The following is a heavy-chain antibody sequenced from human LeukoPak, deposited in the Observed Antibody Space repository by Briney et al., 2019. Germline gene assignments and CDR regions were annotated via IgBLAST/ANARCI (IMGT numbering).Heavy chain of an antibody. Sequence: PSETLSLTCTVSGGSISSSSYYWGWIRQPPGKGLEWIGSIYYSGSTYYNPSLKSRVTISVDTSKNQFSLKLSSVTAADTAVYYCARAFDFWSGYSNYFDYWGQGTLVTVSS. J-gene: IGHJ4*02. D-gene: IGHD3-3*01. CDR1: GGSISSSSYY. CDR3: ARAFDFWSGYSNYFDY. CDR2: IYYSGST. V-gene: IGHV4-39*01.